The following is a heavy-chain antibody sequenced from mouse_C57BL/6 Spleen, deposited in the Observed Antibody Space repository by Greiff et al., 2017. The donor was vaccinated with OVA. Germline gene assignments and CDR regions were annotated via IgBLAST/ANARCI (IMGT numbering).Heavy chain of an antibody. CDR2: INSDGSST. CDR3: AREANYGGMDY. V-gene: IGHV5-16*01. J-gene: IGHJ4*01. CDR1: GFTFSDYY. Sequence: EVQLQQSEGGLVQPGSSMKLSCTASGFTFSDYYMAWVRQVPEKGLEWVGNINSDGSSTYYLDSLKSRFIFSRDNAKNILYLQVSSLKSEDTTTYYCAREANYGGMDYWGQGTSVTVSS. D-gene: IGHD1-1*01.